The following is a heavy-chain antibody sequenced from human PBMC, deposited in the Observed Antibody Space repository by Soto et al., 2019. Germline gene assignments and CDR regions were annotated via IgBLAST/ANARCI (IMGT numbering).Heavy chain of an antibody. Sequence: GGSLRLSCAASGFTFSRYNMNWVRQAPGKGLEWVSSISSGSSYIYYAESVNGRFTISRDNAKNSLYLQMNSLRAEDTAVYFCAREGDIVIVPGWLDPWGQGTLVTVSS. V-gene: IGHV3-21*01. J-gene: IGHJ5*02. CDR2: ISSGSSYI. D-gene: IGHD2-2*01. CDR3: AREGDIVIVPGWLDP. CDR1: GFTFSRYN.